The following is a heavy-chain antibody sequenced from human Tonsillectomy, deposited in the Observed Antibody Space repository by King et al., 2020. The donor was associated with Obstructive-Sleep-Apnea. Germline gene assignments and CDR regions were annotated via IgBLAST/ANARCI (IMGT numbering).Heavy chain of an antibody. Sequence: QLQESGPGLVKPSGTLSLTCAVSGGSISSINWWSWVRQPPGKGLEGIGEIYHSGSTNYNPSHNSRVTISVDKSKNQSSLKLSSGTAADTAVYYCARDRRADSSGYYIDYWGQGTLVTVSS. V-gene: IGHV4-4*02. D-gene: IGHD3-22*01. CDR1: GGSISSINW. J-gene: IGHJ4*02. CDR3: ARDRRADSSGYYIDY. CDR2: IYHSGST.